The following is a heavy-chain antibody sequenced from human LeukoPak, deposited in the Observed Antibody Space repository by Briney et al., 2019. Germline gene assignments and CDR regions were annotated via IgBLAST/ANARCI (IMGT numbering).Heavy chain of an antibody. CDR3: ASHVF. Sequence: GGSLRLSCAASGFTFSDHYMDWVRQAPGQGLEWVGRTRNKANSYTTEYAASVKGRFTISRDDSKNSLYLQMNSLKAEDTAVYYCASHVFWGQGTMVTVSS. CDR1: GFTFSDHY. J-gene: IGHJ3*01. V-gene: IGHV3-72*01. CDR2: TRNKANSYTT.